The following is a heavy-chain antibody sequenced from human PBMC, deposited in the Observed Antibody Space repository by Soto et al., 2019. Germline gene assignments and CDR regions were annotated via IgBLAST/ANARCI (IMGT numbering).Heavy chain of an antibody. CDR1: GGTFSNYS. D-gene: IGHD6-19*01. CDR2: IIPIFGTA. J-gene: IGHJ6*02. Sequence: QVQLVQSGAEVKKPGSSVKVSCKASGGTFSNYSIGWVRQAPGQGLEWMGGIIPIFGTANYGQKFQGRVTITADESTSTSYMELSSLRSDDTAVYYCARQYPLWLLPDSYYYYGMDAWGQGTTVTVSS. CDR3: ARQYPLWLLPDSYYYYGMDA. V-gene: IGHV1-69*01.